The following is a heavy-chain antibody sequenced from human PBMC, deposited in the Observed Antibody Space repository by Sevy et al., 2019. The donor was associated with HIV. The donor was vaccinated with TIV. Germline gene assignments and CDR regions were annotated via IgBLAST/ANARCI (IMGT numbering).Heavy chain of an antibody. CDR2: IWYDGRTE. D-gene: IGHD6-13*01. CDR1: GFTFRSFS. V-gene: IGHV3-33*01. Sequence: GGSLRLSCVASGFTFRSFSMHWVRQAPGKGLEWVAAIWYDGRTERYADSVQGRFTISRDNSKKTLYLQMNSLRDEDTAIYYCARDAARVIVPTSGFDTWGQGTLVTVSS. J-gene: IGHJ5*02. CDR3: ARDAARVIVPTSGFDT.